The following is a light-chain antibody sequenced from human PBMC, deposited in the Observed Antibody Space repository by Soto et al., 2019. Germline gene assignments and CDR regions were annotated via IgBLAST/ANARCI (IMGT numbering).Light chain of an antibody. CDR2: GAS. J-gene: IGKJ1*01. CDR3: QQSFTTPRT. V-gene: IGKV1-39*01. Sequence: DIQTTQSPSSLSASVGDRVTITCRASQSIANYLNWYQQRPGKAPKLLIYGASTLHSGVPSNFSGSGSGTDFTLTISGLQLEDFATYYCQQSFTTPRTFGQGTKVDIK. CDR1: QSIANY.